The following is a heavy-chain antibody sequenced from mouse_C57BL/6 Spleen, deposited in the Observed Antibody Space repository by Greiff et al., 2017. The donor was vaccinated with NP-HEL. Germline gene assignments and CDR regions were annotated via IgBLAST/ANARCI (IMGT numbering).Heavy chain of an antibody. D-gene: IGHD2-4*01. CDR3: ATPSDYPYAMDY. J-gene: IGHJ3*01. CDR2: ISSGSSTI. V-gene: IGHV5-17*01. Sequence: EVKLVESGGGLVKPGGSLKLSCAASGFTFSDYGMHWVRQAPEKGLEWVAYISSGSSTIYYADTVKGRFTISRDNAKNTLFLQMTSLRSEDTAMYYCATPSDYPYAMDYWGQGTLVTVSA. CDR1: GFTFSDYG.